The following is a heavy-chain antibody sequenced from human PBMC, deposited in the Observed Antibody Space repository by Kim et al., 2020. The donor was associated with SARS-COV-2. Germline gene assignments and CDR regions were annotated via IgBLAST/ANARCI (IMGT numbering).Heavy chain of an antibody. D-gene: IGHD2-15*01. CDR2: INSDGSST. J-gene: IGHJ4*02. CDR3: ARAEGGYCSGGSCYSADY. Sequence: GGSLRLSCAASGFTFSSYWMHWVRQAPGKGLVWVSRINSDGSSTSYADSVKGRFTISRDNAKNTLYLQMNSLRAEDTAVYYCARAEGGYCSGGSCYSADYWGQGTLVTVSS. V-gene: IGHV3-74*01. CDR1: GFTFSSYW.